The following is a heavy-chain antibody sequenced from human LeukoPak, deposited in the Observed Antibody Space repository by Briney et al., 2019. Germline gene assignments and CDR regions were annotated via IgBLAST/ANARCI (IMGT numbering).Heavy chain of an antibody. CDR2: IRYDGSNK. CDR1: GFTFSSYG. D-gene: IGHD2-2*01. V-gene: IGHV3-30*02. Sequence: GGSLRLSCAASGFTFSSYGMHWVRQAPGKGLEWVAFIRYDGSNKYYADSVKGRFTISRDNSKNTLYLQMNSLRAEDTAVYYCAKDSCSSTSCPPGHWFDPWGQGTLVTVSS. J-gene: IGHJ5*02. CDR3: AKDSCSSTSCPPGHWFDP.